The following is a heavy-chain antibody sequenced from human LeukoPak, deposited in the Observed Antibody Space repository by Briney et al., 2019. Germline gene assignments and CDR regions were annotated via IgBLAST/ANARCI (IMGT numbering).Heavy chain of an antibody. V-gene: IGHV4-34*01. CDR3: ARLPYSSSPFDY. Sequence: SETLSLTCAVYGGSFSGYYWSWIRQPPGKGLEWIGEINHSGSTNYNPSLKSRVTISVDTSKNQFSLRLSSVTAADTAVYYCARLPYSSSPFDYWGQGTLVTVSS. D-gene: IGHD6-6*01. CDR2: INHSGST. CDR1: GGSFSGYY. J-gene: IGHJ4*02.